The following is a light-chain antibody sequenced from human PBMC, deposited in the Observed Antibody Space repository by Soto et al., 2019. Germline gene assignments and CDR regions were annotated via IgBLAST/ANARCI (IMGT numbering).Light chain of an antibody. Sequence: DIQMTQSPSTLSASVGYRVSITCRASQSISSWLAWYQQKPGKAPKLLIYKASSLGSGVPSRFSGSGYGTEFTLTISSLQPDDFATYYCQQYNSYSTFGQGTKVDIK. J-gene: IGKJ1*01. V-gene: IGKV1-5*03. CDR2: KAS. CDR1: QSISSW. CDR3: QQYNSYST.